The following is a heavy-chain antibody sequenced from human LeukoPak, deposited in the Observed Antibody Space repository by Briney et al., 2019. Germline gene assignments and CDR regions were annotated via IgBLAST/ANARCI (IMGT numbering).Heavy chain of an antibody. CDR2: ISPRSGDT. D-gene: IGHD3-10*01. CDR3: ARGREIHGSSDTNLDDC. CDR1: GYTFTDYY. V-gene: IGHV1-2*02. J-gene: IGHJ4*02. Sequence: ASVKVSCKTSGYTFTDYYMHWVRQAPGQGLEWMGWISPRSGDTSYAKKFQGRVTMTRDTSINTVDMDLSGLTSDDTAVFYCARGREIHGSSDTNLDDCWGQGTLVTVSS.